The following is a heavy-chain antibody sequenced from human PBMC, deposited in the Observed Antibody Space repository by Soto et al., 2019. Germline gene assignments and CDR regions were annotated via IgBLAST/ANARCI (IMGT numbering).Heavy chain of an antibody. CDR1: DFSISSGHY. CDR3: ARWSNDCSTTSCYHFDY. CDR2: IYHSGTT. V-gene: IGHV4-38-2*01. D-gene: IGHD2-2*01. Sequence: SETLSLTCAVSDFSISSGHYWGWIRQPPGKGLEWIGSIYHSGTTYNNPSLKSRVTMSVDKSKNQFSLKLSSVTAADTAVYYCARWSNDCSTTSCYHFDYWGQGTLVTVSS. J-gene: IGHJ4*02.